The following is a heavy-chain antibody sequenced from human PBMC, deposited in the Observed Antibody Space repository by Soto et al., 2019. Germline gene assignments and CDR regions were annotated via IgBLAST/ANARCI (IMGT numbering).Heavy chain of an antibody. CDR2: ISGSGGST. Sequence: GGSLSLSCAASGFTFSSYAMSWVRQAPGKVLEWVSAISGSGGSTYYADSVKGRFTISRDNSKNTLYLQMNSLRAEDTAVYYCAKEKAAVAGFYYFDYWGQGTLVTVSS. D-gene: IGHD6-19*01. CDR3: AKEKAAVAGFYYFDY. CDR1: GFTFSSYA. V-gene: IGHV3-23*01. J-gene: IGHJ4*02.